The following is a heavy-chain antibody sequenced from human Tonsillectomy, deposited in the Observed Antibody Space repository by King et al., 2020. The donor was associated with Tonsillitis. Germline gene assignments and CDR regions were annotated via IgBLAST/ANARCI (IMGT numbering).Heavy chain of an antibody. Sequence: VQLQQWGAGLLKPSETLSLTCAVYGGSFSGYYWSWIRQPPGKGLEWIGEINHSGSTNYNPSLKSRVTISVDTSKNQFSLKLSSVTAADTAVYYCARFWYCSSTSCYRGSYYYYYMDVWGKGTTVTVSS. J-gene: IGHJ6*03. CDR1: GGSFSGYY. CDR2: INHSGST. V-gene: IGHV4-34*01. CDR3: ARFWYCSSTSCYRGSYYYYYMDV. D-gene: IGHD2-2*02.